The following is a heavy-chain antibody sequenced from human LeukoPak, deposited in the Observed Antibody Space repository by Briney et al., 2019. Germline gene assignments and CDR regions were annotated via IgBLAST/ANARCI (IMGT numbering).Heavy chain of an antibody. CDR1: GYTFTGYY. Sequence: ASVKVSCKASGYTFTGYYMHRVRQAPGQGLEWMGWINPNSGGTNFAQKFQGRVTVTRDTSISVVYMELSRLRSDVTAVYYCARPRNPMVVTPTSRTYFFDSWGQGTLVTVSS. D-gene: IGHD4-23*01. CDR2: INPNSGGT. CDR3: ARPRNPMVVTPTSRTYFFDS. V-gene: IGHV1-2*02. J-gene: IGHJ4*02.